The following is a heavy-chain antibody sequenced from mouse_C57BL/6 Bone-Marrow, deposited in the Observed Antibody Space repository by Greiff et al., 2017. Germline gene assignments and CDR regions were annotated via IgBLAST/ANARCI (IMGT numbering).Heavy chain of an antibody. CDR3: ASSDYYGSSYVAY. Sequence: EVKLVESGGGLVQPGGSLKLSCAASGFTFSDYYMYWVRQTPEKRLEWVAYISNGGGSTYYPDTVKGRFTISRDNAKNTLYLQMSRLKSEDTAMYYCASSDYYGSSYVAYWGQGTLVTVSA. J-gene: IGHJ3*01. D-gene: IGHD1-1*01. V-gene: IGHV5-12*01. CDR1: GFTFSDYY. CDR2: ISNGGGST.